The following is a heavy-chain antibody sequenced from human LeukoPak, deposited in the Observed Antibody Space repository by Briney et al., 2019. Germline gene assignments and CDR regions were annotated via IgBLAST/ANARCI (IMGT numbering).Heavy chain of an antibody. CDR2: INPNSGGT. CDR1: GYTFTGYY. CDR3: ARDLGIVVVPAGNFQH. Sequence: ASVKVSCQASGYTFTGYYMHWLRQAPGQGLEWMGWINPNSGGTNYAQKLQGRVTMTRDTSLSTAYKELSRLRSDDTAVYYCARDLGIVVVPAGNFQHWGQGTLVTVSS. J-gene: IGHJ1*01. D-gene: IGHD2-2*01. V-gene: IGHV1-2*02.